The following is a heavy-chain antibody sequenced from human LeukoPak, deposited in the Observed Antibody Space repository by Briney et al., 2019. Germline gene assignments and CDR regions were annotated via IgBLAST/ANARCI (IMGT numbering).Heavy chain of an antibody. V-gene: IGHV3-23*01. J-gene: IGHJ4*02. CDR3: ARTKANAAVGSGNFDY. D-gene: IGHD6-13*01. CDR1: GVTYSSYA. CDR2: ISGSGGST. Sequence: GGSLRLSCAASGVTYSSYAMSWVRRAPRKGLEWVSGISGSGGSTYNADSVRGRFTISRDNFKNTLYLQMNSLRAEDTAVYYCARTKANAAVGSGNFDYWGQGTLVTVSS.